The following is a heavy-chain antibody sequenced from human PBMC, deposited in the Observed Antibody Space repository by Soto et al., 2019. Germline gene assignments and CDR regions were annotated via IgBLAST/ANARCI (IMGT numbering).Heavy chain of an antibody. J-gene: IGHJ4*02. V-gene: IGHV3-48*03. CDR3: ARGYTGGWSRGGYFDY. Sequence: LRLSCAASGFTFISNEMNWVRQAPGKGLEWISYISSSGSTKYYADSVKGRFTISRDNAKNSLFLQMNSLTVEDRAVYYCARGYTGGWSRGGYFDYWGQGALVTVSS. CDR2: ISSSGSTK. CDR1: GFTFISNE. D-gene: IGHD6-19*01.